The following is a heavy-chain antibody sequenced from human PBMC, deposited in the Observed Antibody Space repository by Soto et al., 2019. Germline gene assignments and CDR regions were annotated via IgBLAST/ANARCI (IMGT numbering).Heavy chain of an antibody. CDR2: INQDGSGT. CDR3: ARYFSGNNRYFFDH. V-gene: IGHV3-7*03. Sequence: EVQVVESGGGLVQPGGSLRLSCLASGFTFSTSFMGWVRKAPGKVLEWVANINQDGSGTYYVDSVKGRFTISRDNAKNSVFLQMNSLRGDDTAVYDCARYFSGNNRYFFDHWGHVTLVTVSS. J-gene: IGHJ4*01. CDR1: GFTFSTSF. D-gene: IGHD6-25*01.